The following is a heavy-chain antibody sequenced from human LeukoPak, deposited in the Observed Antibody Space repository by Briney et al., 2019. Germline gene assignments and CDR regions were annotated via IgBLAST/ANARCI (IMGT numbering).Heavy chain of an antibody. V-gene: IGHV3-33*06. CDR1: GFTFSSYG. CDR2: IWYDGSNK. Sequence: GGSLRPSCAASGFTFSSYGMHWVRQAPGKGLEWVAVIWYDGSNKYYADSVKGRFTISRDNSKNTLYLQMNSLRAEDTAVYYCAKDHEEGAVDYWGQGTLVTVSS. CDR3: AKDHEEGAVDY. D-gene: IGHD3-16*01. J-gene: IGHJ4*02.